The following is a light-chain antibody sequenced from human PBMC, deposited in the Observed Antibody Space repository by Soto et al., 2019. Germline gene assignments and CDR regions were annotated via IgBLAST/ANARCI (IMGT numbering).Light chain of an antibody. CDR1: QSINSN. CDR3: QQYNDWPLT. CDR2: GAF. V-gene: IGKV3-15*01. J-gene: IGKJ1*01. Sequence: IVMTKSPVTLSASPGERATLSCRASQSINSNLAWYQQKPGQAPSLLIYGAFTRATGIPARFSGTGSGTEFTLTISSLQSEDLAIYYCQQYNDWPLTFGQGTKVDIK.